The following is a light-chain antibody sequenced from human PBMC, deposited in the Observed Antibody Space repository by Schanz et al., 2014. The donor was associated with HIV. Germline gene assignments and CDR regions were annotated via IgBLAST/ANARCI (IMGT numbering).Light chain of an antibody. Sequence: QSVLTQPPSASGTPGQRVTISCSGSSSNIRINTVNWYQQFPGTAPKLLIYSNSRRPSGVPDRFSGSKSGTSASLAISGLQSADEAEYYCAAWDDSLNVLDVFGTGTKLTVL. CDR3: AAWDDSLNVLDV. V-gene: IGLV1-44*01. CDR1: SSNIRINT. CDR2: SNS. J-gene: IGLJ1*01.